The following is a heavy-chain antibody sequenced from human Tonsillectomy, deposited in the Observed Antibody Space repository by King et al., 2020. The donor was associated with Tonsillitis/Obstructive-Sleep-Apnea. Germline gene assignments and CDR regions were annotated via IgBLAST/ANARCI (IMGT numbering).Heavy chain of an antibody. D-gene: IGHD3-22*01. CDR3: ARLVGYYYESRGYYSWCFDG. CDR2: IYYSGST. V-gene: IGHV4-39*01. Sequence: QLQESGPGLVKPSETLSLTCTVSGGSISSSSYYWGWIRQPPGKGLEWIGTIYYSGSTYYNPSLRSRGTISVDTSKNQFSLKLSSVTAADTAVYYCARLVGYYYESRGYYSWCFDGWGQGALVTVCS. CDR1: GGSISSSSYY. J-gene: IGHJ4*02.